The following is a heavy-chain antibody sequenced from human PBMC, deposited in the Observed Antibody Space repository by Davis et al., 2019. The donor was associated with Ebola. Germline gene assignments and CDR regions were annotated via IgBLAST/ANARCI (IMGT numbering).Heavy chain of an antibody. CDR3: AREGGGYYDSSGSPSDAFDI. D-gene: IGHD3-22*01. CDR2: MNPNSGNT. CDR1: GYTFTSYY. Sequence: ASVKVSCKASGYTFTSYYMHWVRQAPGQGLEWMGWMNPNSGNTGYAQKFQGRVTITRNTSISTAYMELSRLRSDDTAVYYCAREGGGYYDSSGSPSDAFDIWGQGTMVTVSS. V-gene: IGHV1-8*03. J-gene: IGHJ3*02.